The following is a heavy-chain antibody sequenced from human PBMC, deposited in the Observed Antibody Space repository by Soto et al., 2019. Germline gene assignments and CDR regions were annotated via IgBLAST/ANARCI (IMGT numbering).Heavy chain of an antibody. V-gene: IGHV4-39*01. CDR1: GDSIISSSYY. D-gene: IGHD3-22*01. CDR3: ARNSYYYDSSGYYETTYYFDY. J-gene: IGHJ4*02. CDR2: IYYSGST. Sequence: PSETLSLTCTVSGDSIISSSYYWGWIRQPPGKGLEWIGSIYYSGSTYYNPSLKSRVTISVDTSKNQFSLKLSSVTAADTAVYYCARNSYYYDSSGYYETTYYFDYWGQGTLVTVSS.